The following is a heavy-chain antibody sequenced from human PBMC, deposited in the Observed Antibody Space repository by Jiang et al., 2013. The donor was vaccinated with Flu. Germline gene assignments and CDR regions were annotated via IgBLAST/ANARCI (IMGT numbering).Heavy chain of an antibody. CDR1: GGSISSGGYY. CDR2: IYYSGST. D-gene: IGHD5-24*01. J-gene: IGHJ6*02. CDR3: ARDPKRDGARNYGMDV. Sequence: CTVSGGSISSGGYYWSWIRQHPGKGLEWIGYIYYSGSTYYNPSLKSRVTISVDTSKNQFSLKLSSVTAADTAVYYCARDPKRDGARNYGMDVWGQGTTVTVSS. V-gene: IGHV4-31*03.